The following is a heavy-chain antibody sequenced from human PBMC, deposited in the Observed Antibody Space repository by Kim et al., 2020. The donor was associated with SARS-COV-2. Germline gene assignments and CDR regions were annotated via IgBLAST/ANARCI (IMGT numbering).Heavy chain of an antibody. V-gene: IGHV1-3*01. J-gene: IGHJ6*02. Sequence: ASVKVSCKASGYTFTSYAMHWVRQAPGQRLEWMGWINAGNGNTKYSQKFQGRVTITRDTSASTAYMELSSLRSEDTVVYYCARDQYYDILTGYYNPSYYYYGMDVWGQGTTVTVSS. CDR1: GYTFTSYA. CDR2: INAGNGNT. CDR3: ARDQYYDILTGYYNPSYYYYGMDV. D-gene: IGHD3-9*01.